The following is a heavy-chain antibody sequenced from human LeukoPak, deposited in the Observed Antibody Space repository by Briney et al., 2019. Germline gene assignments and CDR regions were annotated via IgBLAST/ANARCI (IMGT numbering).Heavy chain of an antibody. J-gene: IGHJ4*02. Sequence: SETLSLTCTVSGDSISSYYWSWIRQPPGKGLEWIGYIYYSGSTDYNPSLKSRVTISVDTSKNQFSLKLNSVTATDTAVYYCARQQQLVRGHFDYWGQGTLVTVSS. V-gene: IGHV4-59*08. CDR3: ARQQQLVRGHFDY. CDR2: IYYSGST. D-gene: IGHD6-13*01. CDR1: GDSISSYY.